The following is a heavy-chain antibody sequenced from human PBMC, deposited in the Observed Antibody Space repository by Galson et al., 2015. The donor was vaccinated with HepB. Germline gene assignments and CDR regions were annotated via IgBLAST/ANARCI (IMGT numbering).Heavy chain of an antibody. J-gene: IGHJ3*02. CDR3: ARAHGSLNAFDI. D-gene: IGHD2-15*01. Sequence: SVKVSCKASGGTFSSYAISWVRQAPGQGLEWMGGIIPIFGTANYAQKFQGRVTITADESTSTAYMELSSLRSEDTAVYYCARAHGSLNAFDIWGQGTMVTVSS. V-gene: IGHV1-69*13. CDR2: IIPIFGTA. CDR1: GGTFSSYA.